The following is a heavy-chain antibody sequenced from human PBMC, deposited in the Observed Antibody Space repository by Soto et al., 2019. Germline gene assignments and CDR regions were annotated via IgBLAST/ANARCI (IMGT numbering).Heavy chain of an antibody. D-gene: IGHD6-13*01. CDR2: INPNSGGT. CDR3: ARDSQAPYSSSWYSWFDP. Sequence: ASVRFSCKASGYTFTGYYMHWVRQAPGQGLEWMGWINPNSGGTNYAQKFQGRVTMTRDTSISTAYMELSRLRSDDTAVYYCARDSQAPYSSSWYSWFDPWGQGTLVTVSS. V-gene: IGHV1-2*02. CDR1: GYTFTGYY. J-gene: IGHJ5*02.